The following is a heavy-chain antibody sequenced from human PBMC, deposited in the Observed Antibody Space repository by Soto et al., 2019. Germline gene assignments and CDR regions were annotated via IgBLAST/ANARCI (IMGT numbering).Heavy chain of an antibody. Sequence: KPSDTPSLTPTASGGRISSYYLSWIRQPPGKGLEWIGYIYYSGSTNYNPSLKSRVTISVDTSKNQFSLKLSSVTAADTAVYYCARAAPRITMVRGVIKSAHDAFDIWGQETMVTVSS. V-gene: IGHV4-59*07. CDR3: ARAAPRITMVRGVIKSAHDAFDI. J-gene: IGHJ3*02. CDR2: IYYSGST. D-gene: IGHD3-10*01. CDR1: GGRISSYY.